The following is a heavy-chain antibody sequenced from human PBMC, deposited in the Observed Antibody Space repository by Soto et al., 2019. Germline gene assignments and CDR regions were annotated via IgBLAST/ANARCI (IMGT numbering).Heavy chain of an antibody. V-gene: IGHV4-34*01. CDR2: INHSGST. Sequence: SDTLSLTCAVYGGSFSGYYWSWIRQPPGKGLEWIGEINHSGSTNYNPSLKSRVTISVDTSKNQFSLKLSSVTAADTAVYYCAGFWSGYGYYYYYYMDVWGKGTTVTVSS. D-gene: IGHD3-3*01. CDR1: GGSFSGYY. J-gene: IGHJ6*03. CDR3: AGFWSGYGYYYYYYMDV.